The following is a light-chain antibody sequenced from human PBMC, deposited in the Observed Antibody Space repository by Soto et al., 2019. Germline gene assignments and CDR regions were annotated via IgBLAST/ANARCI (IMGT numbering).Light chain of an antibody. CDR1: QSISSW. Sequence: DIQMTQSPSTLSASVGDRVTITGRASQSISSWLAWYQQKPGKAPKLLIYDASSLESGVPSRFSGSGSGTEFTHTISSLQPDDFATYYCQQYNSYSLTFGQGTKVDI. J-gene: IGKJ1*01. CDR2: DAS. CDR3: QQYNSYSLT. V-gene: IGKV1-5*01.